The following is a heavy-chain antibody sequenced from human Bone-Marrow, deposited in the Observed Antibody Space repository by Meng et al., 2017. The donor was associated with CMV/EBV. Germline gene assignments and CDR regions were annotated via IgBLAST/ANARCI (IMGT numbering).Heavy chain of an antibody. CDR2: IRYDGSNK. V-gene: IGHV3-30*02. D-gene: IGHD3-9*01. CDR1: GFTFSSYG. CDR3: AKDLYRYFDWPGAFDI. Sequence: GESLKISCAASGFTFSSYGMHWVRQAPGKGLEWVAFIRYDGSNKYYADSVKGRFTISRDNSKNTLYLQMNSLRAEDTAVYYCAKDLYRYFDWPGAFDIWGQGTMVTVSS. J-gene: IGHJ3*02.